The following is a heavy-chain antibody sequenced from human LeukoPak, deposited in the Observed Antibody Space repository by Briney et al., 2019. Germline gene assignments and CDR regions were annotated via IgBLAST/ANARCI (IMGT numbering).Heavy chain of an antibody. Sequence: AGGSLRLSCAASGFTFSSYSMNWVRQAPGKGLEWVSYISSSSSTIYYADSVKGRFTISRDNAKNSLYLQMNSLRAEDTAVYYCARAGSGRSPDWFDPWGQGTLVTVSS. CDR2: ISSSSSTI. V-gene: IGHV3-48*01. CDR3: ARAGSGRSPDWFDP. D-gene: IGHD1-26*01. CDR1: GFTFSSYS. J-gene: IGHJ5*02.